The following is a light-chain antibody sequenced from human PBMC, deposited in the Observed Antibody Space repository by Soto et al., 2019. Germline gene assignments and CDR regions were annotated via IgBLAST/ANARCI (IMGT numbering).Light chain of an antibody. J-gene: IGKJ1*01. CDR3: QQYDDWPWT. CDR2: DAS. CDR1: QSVSSY. Sequence: EIVLTQSPATLSLSPGERATLSCRASQSVSSYLAWYQQKPGQAPRLLIYDASNRAPGIPARFSGSGSGTDFTLTISSLQSEDFAVYYCQQYDDWPWTFGHGTKVDIK. V-gene: IGKV3-11*01.